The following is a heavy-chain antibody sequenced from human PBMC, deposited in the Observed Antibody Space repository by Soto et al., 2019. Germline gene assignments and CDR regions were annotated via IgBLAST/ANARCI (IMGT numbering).Heavy chain of an antibody. V-gene: IGHV3-33*01. Sequence: PGLSLRLSCAASGFTFSSYAMDWVRQTPGKGLEWVALMWYDRSHTYYAESVKGRFNISRDESKNMLFLHMSGLRAEDTAVYYCSRDRSWRTGYYSGIDFWGQGTTVTVSS. D-gene: IGHD1-1*01. CDR1: GFTFSSYA. CDR3: SRDRSWRTGYYSGIDF. J-gene: IGHJ6*02. CDR2: MWYDRSHT.